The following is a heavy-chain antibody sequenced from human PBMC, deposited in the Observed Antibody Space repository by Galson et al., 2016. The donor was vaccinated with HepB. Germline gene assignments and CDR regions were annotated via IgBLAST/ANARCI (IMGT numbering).Heavy chain of an antibody. J-gene: IGHJ6*03. Sequence: SLRLSCAASGFTFSSHGIHWVRQAPGKGLEWVAVISYDGNTKYCADSVRGRFTISRANSKNTLYLQKNSLRTEDTAVYYCAKEGPYYDVLTGPMDVWGKGTTVTVTS. CDR3: AKEGPYYDVLTGPMDV. V-gene: IGHV3-30*18. CDR2: ISYDGNTK. CDR1: GFTFSSHG. D-gene: IGHD3-9*01.